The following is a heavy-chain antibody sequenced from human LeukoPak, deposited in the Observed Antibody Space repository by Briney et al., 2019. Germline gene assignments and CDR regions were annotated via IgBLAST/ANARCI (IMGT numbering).Heavy chain of an antibody. CDR1: GYTFTSYY. CDR3: AREGPPSLAEAGAFDT. J-gene: IGHJ3*02. V-gene: IGHV1-46*01. Sequence: GASVKVSCKASGYTFTSYYMHWVRQAPGQGLEWMGIINPSGGSTSYAQKFQGRVTMTRDTSTSTVYMELSSLRSEDTAVYYCAREGPPSLAEAGAFDTWGQGTMVTVSS. CDR2: INPSGGST.